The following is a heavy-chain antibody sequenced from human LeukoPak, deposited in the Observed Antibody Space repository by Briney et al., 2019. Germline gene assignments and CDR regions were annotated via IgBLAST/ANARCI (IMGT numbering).Heavy chain of an antibody. D-gene: IGHD5-18*01. V-gene: IGHV1-46*01. Sequence: ASVKVSCKASGYIFTSYYIHWVRQAPGQGLEWMGLINPSGGSTSYAQKFQGRVTMTRDMSTSTVYMELSSLRSEDTAVYYCARGIGELSYSYMYNWFDPWGQGTLVTVSS. CDR1: GYIFTSYY. J-gene: IGHJ5*02. CDR3: ARGIGELSYSYMYNWFDP. CDR2: INPSGGST.